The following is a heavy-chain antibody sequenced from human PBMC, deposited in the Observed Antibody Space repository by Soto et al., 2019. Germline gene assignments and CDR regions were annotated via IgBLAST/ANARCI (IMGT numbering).Heavy chain of an antibody. J-gene: IGHJ6*02. Sequence: QVQLVQSGAEVKKPGASVKVSCKTSGYTFSHYYIHWMRQVPGQGPEWMGWINPNRDGTKYAKNFQGGITMTSDASISTAFLELKRLRSNATAVYKCARRLGGGGDYFYGMDVWGQGTAVTVSS. CDR1: GYTFSHYY. CDR3: ARRLGGGGDYFYGMDV. D-gene: IGHD3-10*01. V-gene: IGHV1-2*02. CDR2: INPNRDGT.